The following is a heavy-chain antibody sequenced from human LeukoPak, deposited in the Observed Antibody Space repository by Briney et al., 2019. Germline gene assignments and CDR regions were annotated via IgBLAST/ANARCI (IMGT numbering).Heavy chain of an antibody. J-gene: IGHJ3*02. CDR1: GFTFSSYE. Sequence: GGSVRLSCAASGFTFSSYEMNWVRQAPGKGLEWVSYIRSSGSTIYHADSVKGRFTISRDNAKNSLYLQMNSLRAEDTAVYYCARRAWDAFDIWGQGTMVTVSS. CDR2: IRSSGSTI. V-gene: IGHV3-48*03. CDR3: ARRAWDAFDI.